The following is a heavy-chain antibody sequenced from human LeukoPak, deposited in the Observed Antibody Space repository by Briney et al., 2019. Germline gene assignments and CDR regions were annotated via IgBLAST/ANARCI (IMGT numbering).Heavy chain of an antibody. J-gene: IGHJ3*02. V-gene: IGHV3-21*01. Sequence: GGSLRLSCAASGFTFSSYSMNWVRQAPGKGLEWVSSISSSSSYIYYADSVKGRFTISRDNAKNSLYLQMNSLRAEDTAVYYCARAMYSSSPDAFDIWGQGAVVTVSS. D-gene: IGHD6-6*01. CDR3: ARAMYSSSPDAFDI. CDR2: ISSSSSYI. CDR1: GFTFSSYS.